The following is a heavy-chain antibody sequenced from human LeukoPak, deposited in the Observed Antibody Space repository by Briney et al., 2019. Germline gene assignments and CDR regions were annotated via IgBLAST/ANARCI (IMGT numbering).Heavy chain of an antibody. CDR2: IYSGGST. CDR1: EFSVGSNY. D-gene: IGHD6-19*01. J-gene: IGHJ4*02. Sequence: GGSLRLSCAASEFSVGSNYMTWVRQAPGKGLEWVSLIYSGGSTYYADSVKGRFTISRDNSRNTLYLQMNSLRAGDTAVYYCARGGSSGPPYYFDYWGQGTLVTVSS. CDR3: ARGGSSGPPYYFDY. V-gene: IGHV3-66*01.